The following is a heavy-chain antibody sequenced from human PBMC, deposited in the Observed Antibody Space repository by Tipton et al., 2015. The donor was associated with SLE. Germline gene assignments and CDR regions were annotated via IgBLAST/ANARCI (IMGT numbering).Heavy chain of an antibody. Sequence: TLSLTCTVSGGSISSSSYYWGWIRQPPGKGLEWIGSIYYSGSTYYNPSLKSRVTISVDTSKNQFSLKLSSVTAADTAVYYCAREADSGSYRPTDYWGQGTLVTVSS. V-gene: IGHV4-39*07. CDR2: IYYSGST. CDR1: GGSISSSSYY. CDR3: AREADSGSYRPTDY. J-gene: IGHJ4*02. D-gene: IGHD1-26*01.